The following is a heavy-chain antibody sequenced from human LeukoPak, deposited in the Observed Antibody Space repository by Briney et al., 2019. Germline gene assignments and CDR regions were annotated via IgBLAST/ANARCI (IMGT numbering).Heavy chain of an antibody. V-gene: IGHV3-7*02. Sequence: GGSLRLSCAASGFTFSSYWMSWVRQAPGKGLEWVANINQDGGETYYVDSVRGRFTISRDNAKNTLYLQMNSLRAEDTAVYYCARVLAQQQGYWGQGTLVTVSS. CDR3: ARVLAQQQGY. D-gene: IGHD6-13*01. J-gene: IGHJ4*02. CDR2: INQDGGET. CDR1: GFTFSSYW.